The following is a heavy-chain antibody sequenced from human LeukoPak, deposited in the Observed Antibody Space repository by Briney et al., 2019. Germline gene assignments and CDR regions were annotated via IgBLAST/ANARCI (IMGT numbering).Heavy chain of an antibody. CDR1: GGSISSYY. Sequence: PSETLSLTCTVSGGSISSYYWSWIRQPPGKGLEWIGYIYYSGSTNYNPSLKSRVTISVDTSKNQFSLTLSSVTAADTAVYYCGRGGYSGSHFDYWGQGTLVTVSS. D-gene: IGHD1-26*01. CDR3: GRGGYSGSHFDY. CDR2: IYYSGST. J-gene: IGHJ4*02. V-gene: IGHV4-59*01.